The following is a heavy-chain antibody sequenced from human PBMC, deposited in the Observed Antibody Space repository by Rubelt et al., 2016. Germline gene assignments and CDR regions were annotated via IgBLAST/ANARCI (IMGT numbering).Heavy chain of an antibody. Sequence: EMQLVESGGGLVQPGGSLRLSCAASAFTFSSYWMHWVRQAPGEGLVWVSRLIRDASSAIYADSVKGRFTISIHNSKNTLYLQMNSLGAEDTAVYYCASGRGWGQGTLVTVSS. CDR3: ASGRG. CDR2: LIRDASSA. D-gene: IGHD1-26*01. CDR1: AFTFSSYW. J-gene: IGHJ4*02. V-gene: IGHV3-74*01.